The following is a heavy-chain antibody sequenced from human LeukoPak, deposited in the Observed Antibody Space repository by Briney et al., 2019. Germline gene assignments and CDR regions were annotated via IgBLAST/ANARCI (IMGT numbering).Heavy chain of an antibody. D-gene: IGHD3-10*01. CDR1: GFTFSSYA. Sequence: GGSLRLSCAASGFTFSSYAMHWVRQAPGKGLEWVAVISYDGSNKYYADSVKGRFTTSRDNSKNTLYLQMNSLRAEDTAVYYCAREGRVGYYGSGSYSPHNWFDPWGQGTLVTVSS. CDR3: AREGRVGYYGSGSYSPHNWFDP. CDR2: ISYDGSNK. J-gene: IGHJ5*02. V-gene: IGHV3-30*04.